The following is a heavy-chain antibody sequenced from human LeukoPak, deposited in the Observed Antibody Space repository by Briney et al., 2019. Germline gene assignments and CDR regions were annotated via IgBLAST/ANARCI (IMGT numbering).Heavy chain of an antibody. V-gene: IGHV3-23*01. CDR1: GFTFSTYA. D-gene: IGHD1-26*01. J-gene: IGHJ4*02. CDR2: ISTSGDRT. Sequence: GGSLRLSCAASGFTFSTYAMTWVRQAPGKGLEWVSGISTSGDRTYYADSVKGRFTISRDNSKNTLYLQMSSLRAEDTAEYYCARSAVGTSCCTAVDYWGQGTLVTVSS. CDR3: ARSAVGTSCCTAVDY.